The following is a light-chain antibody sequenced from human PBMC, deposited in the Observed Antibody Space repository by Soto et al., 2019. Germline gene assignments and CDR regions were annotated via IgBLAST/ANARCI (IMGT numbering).Light chain of an antibody. Sequence: QAVLTQPPSVSAAPGQKVTISCSGSSSNIGNNYVSWYQQLPGTAPKLLIYDNNKRPSGIPDRFSGSKSGTSATLGITGLQTGDEADYYCGPWDSSLSAGEVFGGGTKLTVL. J-gene: IGLJ2*01. CDR2: DNN. V-gene: IGLV1-51*01. CDR1: SSNIGNNY. CDR3: GPWDSSLSAGEV.